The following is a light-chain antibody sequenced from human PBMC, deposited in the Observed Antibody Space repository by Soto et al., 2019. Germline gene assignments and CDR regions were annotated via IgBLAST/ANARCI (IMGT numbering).Light chain of an antibody. CDR1: QDISNY. J-gene: IGKJ4*01. CDR2: DAS. Sequence: DIRMTQSPSSLSASVGDRVTITCQASQDISNYLNWYQQKPGKAPKLLIYDASNLETGVPSRFSGSGSWTDFTFTISSLQPEDIATYYCQQYDNLPLTLGGGTKVDIK. V-gene: IGKV1-33*01. CDR3: QQYDNLPLT.